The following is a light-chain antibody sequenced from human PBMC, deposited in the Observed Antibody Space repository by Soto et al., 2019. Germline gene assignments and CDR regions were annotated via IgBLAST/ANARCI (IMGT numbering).Light chain of an antibody. V-gene: IGKV4-1*01. CDR2: WAS. CDR1: QSVLYRSDSKNY. CDR3: QHYYESPYN. Sequence: DIVMTQSPDSLAVSLGERATLNCKSSQSVLYRSDSKNYLAWYQQKPGQPPKLLIYWASTRASGVPDRFSGSGSGTDFTLTISSLQAEDVAVYYCQHYYESPYNVGQGTKLEIK. J-gene: IGKJ2*01.